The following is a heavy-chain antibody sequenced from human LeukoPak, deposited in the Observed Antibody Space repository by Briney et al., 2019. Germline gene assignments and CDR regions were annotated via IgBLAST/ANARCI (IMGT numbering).Heavy chain of an antibody. CDR2: ISYDGSNK. V-gene: IGHV3-30*18. D-gene: IGHD2-2*01. Sequence: GWALRLSCAASGLTFSNYGVHGVRQAPAKGLEWVAVISYDGSNKYYEDSVKGRFTISRDNSKNTLYLKMNSLRAEDTAVYYCAKEVVPAVRYYYYGMDVWGKGTTVTVSS. CDR3: AKEVVPAVRYYYYGMDV. J-gene: IGHJ6*04. CDR1: GLTFSNYG.